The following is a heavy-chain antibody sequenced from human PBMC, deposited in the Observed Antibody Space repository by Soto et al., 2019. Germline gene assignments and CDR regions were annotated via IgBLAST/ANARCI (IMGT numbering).Heavy chain of an antibody. V-gene: IGHV3-30*04. D-gene: IGHD1-1*01. J-gene: IGHJ3*01. CDR2: VAYDGSHK. CDR1: GFTFNNFS. CDR3: ARDGGKVNFYDAFDV. Sequence: QVQLEQSGGGVVQPGTSLTLSCLASGFTFNNFSIHWVRQAPGRGLEWVALVAYDGSHKFYAESVKGRFSVSRDNLKNTVSLEMNRLTPDDTALYYCARDGGKVNFYDAFDVWGKALWSASLQ.